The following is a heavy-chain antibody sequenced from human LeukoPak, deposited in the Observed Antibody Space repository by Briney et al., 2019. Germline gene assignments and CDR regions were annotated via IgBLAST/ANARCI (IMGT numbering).Heavy chain of an antibody. CDR2: INHSGST. V-gene: IGHV4-34*01. J-gene: IGHJ4*02. Sequence: SETLSHTCAFYGGSFSDYYWSWIRQPPGKGLEWIGEINHSGSTNYNPSLKSQFTISVDTSKNQFSLILTSVTAADTAVYYCARGRGPAFYWGQGTLVTVSS. CDR1: GGSFSDYY. CDR3: ARGRGPAFY.